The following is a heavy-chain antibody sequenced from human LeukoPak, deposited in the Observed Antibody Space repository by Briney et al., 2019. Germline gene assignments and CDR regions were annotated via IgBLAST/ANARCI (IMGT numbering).Heavy chain of an antibody. J-gene: IGHJ4*02. D-gene: IGHD1-26*01. CDR2: IWYDGSNK. CDR1: GLTFSSYG. V-gene: IGHV3-33*06. CDR3: AKKAQYNGNYPLDY. Sequence: PGGSLRLSCAASGLTFSSYGMHWVRQAPGKGLEWVAVIWYDGSNKYYADSVKGRFTISRDNSKNTLYLQMNSLRAEDTALYFCAKKAQYNGNYPLDYWGQGTLVTVSS.